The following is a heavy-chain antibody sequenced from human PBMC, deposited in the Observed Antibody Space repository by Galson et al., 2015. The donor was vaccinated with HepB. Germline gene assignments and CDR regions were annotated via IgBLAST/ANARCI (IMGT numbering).Heavy chain of an antibody. Sequence: SLRLSCAASGFTFSRYGMHWVRQAPGKGLEWVAVISSDGSNKDYADSVKGRFTISRDNSKKTLFLQMNSLRVEDTAVYYCAKDLYSSSWNPIDYWGQGTLVTVSS. CDR3: AKDLYSSSWNPIDY. V-gene: IGHV3-30*18. CDR1: GFTFSRYG. J-gene: IGHJ4*02. D-gene: IGHD6-13*01. CDR2: ISSDGSNK.